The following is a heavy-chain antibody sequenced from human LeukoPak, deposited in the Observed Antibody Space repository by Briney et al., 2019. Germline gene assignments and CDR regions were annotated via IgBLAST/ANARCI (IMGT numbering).Heavy chain of an antibody. CDR2: ISYDGSNK. D-gene: IGHD3-22*01. CDR3: AKDRGLLRPYYYYGMDV. J-gene: IGHJ6*02. Sequence: PGGSLRLSCAASGFTFSSYGMHWVRQAPGKGLEWVAVISYDGSNKYYADSVKGRFTISRDNSKNTLYLQMNSLRAEDTAAYYCAKDRGLLRPYYYYGMDVWGQGTTVTVSS. V-gene: IGHV3-30*18. CDR1: GFTFSSYG.